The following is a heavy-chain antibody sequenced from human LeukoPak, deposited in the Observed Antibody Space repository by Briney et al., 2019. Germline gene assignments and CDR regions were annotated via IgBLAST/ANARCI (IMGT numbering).Heavy chain of an antibody. J-gene: IGHJ5*02. Sequence: ASVKVSCKASGYTFTSYGISWVRQAPGQGLEWLGWINTYNGNTNYAQKLQGRVTMTTDTSTSIVYMELRSLRSDDTAVYYCAREGGSGSYDNWFDPWGQGTLVTVSS. CDR1: GYTFTSYG. V-gene: IGHV1-18*01. CDR2: INTYNGNT. D-gene: IGHD3-10*01. CDR3: AREGGSGSYDNWFDP.